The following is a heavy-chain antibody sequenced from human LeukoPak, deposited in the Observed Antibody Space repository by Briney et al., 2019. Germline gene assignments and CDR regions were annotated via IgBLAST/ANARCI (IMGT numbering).Heavy chain of an antibody. D-gene: IGHD3-22*01. V-gene: IGHV3-9*01. CDR2: INWNGGKI. J-gene: IGHJ4*02. CDR1: GFTFDDYA. CDR3: AKDREYYYDSSGYFDY. Sequence: PGGSLRLSCAASGFTFDDYAMHWIRQAPGKGLEWVSCINWNGGKIGYADSVKGRFTISRDNSKNTLYLQMNSLRAEDTAVYYCAKDREYYYDSSGYFDYWGQGTLVTVSS.